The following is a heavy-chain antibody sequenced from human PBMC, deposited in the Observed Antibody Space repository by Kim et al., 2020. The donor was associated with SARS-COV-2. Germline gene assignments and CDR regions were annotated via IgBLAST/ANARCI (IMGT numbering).Heavy chain of an antibody. J-gene: IGHJ6*02. CDR3: ARDIVATITPLYYYGMDV. Sequence: GGSLRLSCAASGFTFSSYGMHWVRQAPGKGLEWVAVISYDGSNNYYADSVKGRFTISRDNSKNPLYLQMNSLRAEDTAVYYCARDIVATITPLYYYGMDVWGQGTTVTLSS. CDR2: ISYDGSNN. V-gene: IGHV3-33*05. D-gene: IGHD5-12*01. CDR1: GFTFSSYG.